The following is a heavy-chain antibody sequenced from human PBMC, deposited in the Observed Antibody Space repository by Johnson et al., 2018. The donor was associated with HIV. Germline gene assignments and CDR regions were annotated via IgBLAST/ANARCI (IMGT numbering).Heavy chain of an antibody. V-gene: IGHV3-33*01. D-gene: IGHD1-7*01. CDR2: IRYDGSNK. J-gene: IGHJ3*02. Sequence: QVQLVESGGGVVQPGRSLRLSCAASGFTFSSYGMHWVRQAPGKGLEWVAFIRYDGSNKYYADSVKGRFTISRDNSKNTLYLQMNSLRAEDTAVYYCASPLPTGTTSLDAFDIWGQGTMVTVSS. CDR3: ASPLPTGTTSLDAFDI. CDR1: GFTFSSYG.